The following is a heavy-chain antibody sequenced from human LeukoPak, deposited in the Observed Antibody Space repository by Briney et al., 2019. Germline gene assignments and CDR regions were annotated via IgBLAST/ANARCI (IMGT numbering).Heavy chain of an antibody. V-gene: IGHV3-74*01. CDR1: GFTLGSNW. Sequence: GGSLRLSCAGSGFTLGSNWMHWVRQAPGKGLVWVSRFYSDGSRTNYVDSVKGRFTISGDNAKNTQYLQMNSLRADDTAVYYCARSGRGGAFDIWGQGTMVTVSS. D-gene: IGHD1-26*01. J-gene: IGHJ3*02. CDR3: ARSGRGGAFDI. CDR2: FYSDGSRT.